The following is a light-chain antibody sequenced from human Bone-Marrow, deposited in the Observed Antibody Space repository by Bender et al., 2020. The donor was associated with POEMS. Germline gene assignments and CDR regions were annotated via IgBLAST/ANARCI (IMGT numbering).Light chain of an antibody. CDR3: FLTYPNVGEV. V-gene: IGLV7-46*01. Sequence: QAVVTQEPSLTVSPGGTVTLTCGSSTGAVTSGHYPYWFQQKPGQAPRTLIYDTNNKYSWTPARFSGSLLGGKAALTLSGAQPEDEADYYCFLTYPNVGEVFGGGTKLTVL. CDR1: TGAVTSGHY. CDR2: DTN. J-gene: IGLJ3*02.